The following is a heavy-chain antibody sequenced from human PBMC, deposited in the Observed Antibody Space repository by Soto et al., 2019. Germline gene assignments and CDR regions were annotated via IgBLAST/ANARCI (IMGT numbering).Heavy chain of an antibody. Sequence: GESLKISCNPSGYSFSSYWSARVCQTPGKGLEWMGIINPGNSDTRYSPSFEGQVTISADWRTGIVYLQWSSLKASDSGTYYSARRHPGSYFDVYSWFDPWRQGALVTDSS. CDR1: GYSFSSYW. CDR3: ARRHPGSYFDVYSWFDP. V-gene: IGHV5-51*01. CDR2: INPGNSDT. D-gene: IGHD1-26*01. J-gene: IGHJ5*02.